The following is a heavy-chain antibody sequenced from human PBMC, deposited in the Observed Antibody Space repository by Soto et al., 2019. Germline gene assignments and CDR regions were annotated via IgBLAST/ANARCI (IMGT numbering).Heavy chain of an antibody. CDR1: GFTFSSYG. CDR2: ISYDGSNK. D-gene: IGHD3-22*01. CDR3: AKHSSGYYYVDY. Sequence: PGGSLRLSCAASGFTFSSYGMHWVRQAPGKGLEWVAVISYDGSNKYYADSVKGRFTISRDNSKNTLYLQMNSLRAEDTAVYYCAKHSSGYYYVDYWGQGTLVTVSS. J-gene: IGHJ4*02. V-gene: IGHV3-30*18.